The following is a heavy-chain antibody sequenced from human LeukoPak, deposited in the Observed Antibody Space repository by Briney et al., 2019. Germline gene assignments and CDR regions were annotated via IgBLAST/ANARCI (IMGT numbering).Heavy chain of an antibody. CDR1: GFTFSSYA. CDR2: ISGSGGST. D-gene: IGHD2-2*01. Sequence: PGGSLRLSCAASGFTFSSYAMSWVRQAPGKGLEWVSAISGSGGSTYYADSVKGRFTISRDNSKNTLYLQMNSLRAEDAAVYYCAKDSIVVVPAARFDPWGQGTLVTVSS. CDR3: AKDSIVVVPAARFDP. J-gene: IGHJ5*02. V-gene: IGHV3-23*01.